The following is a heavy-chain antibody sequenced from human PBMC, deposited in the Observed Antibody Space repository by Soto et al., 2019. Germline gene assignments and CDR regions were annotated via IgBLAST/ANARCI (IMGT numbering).Heavy chain of an antibody. CDR3: AGGANSYYYDSSGYYSYYYYYGMDV. CDR1: GDSVSSNSAA. V-gene: IGHV6-1*01. CDR2: TYYRSKWYN. Sequence: SQTLSLTCAISGDSVSSNSAAWNWIRQSPSRGLEWLGRTYYRSKWYNDYAVSVKSRITINPDTSKNQFSLQLNSVTPEDTAVYYCAGGANSYYYDSSGYYSYYYYYGMDVWGQGTTVTVSS. D-gene: IGHD3-22*01. J-gene: IGHJ6*02.